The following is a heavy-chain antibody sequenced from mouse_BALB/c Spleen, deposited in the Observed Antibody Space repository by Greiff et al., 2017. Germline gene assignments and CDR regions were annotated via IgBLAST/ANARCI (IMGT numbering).Heavy chain of an antibody. CDR1: GFTFSSFG. Sequence: EVQVVESGGGLVQPGGSRKLSCAASGFTFSSFGMHWVRQAPEKGLEWVAYISSGSGTIYYADTVKGRFTISKDNPKNTLFLQMTSLRSEDTAMYYCARSCANWYWYIDVWGAGTTVTVSS. CDR2: ISSGSGTI. J-gene: IGHJ1*01. D-gene: IGHD4-1*01. V-gene: IGHV5-17*02. CDR3: ARSCANWYWYIDV.